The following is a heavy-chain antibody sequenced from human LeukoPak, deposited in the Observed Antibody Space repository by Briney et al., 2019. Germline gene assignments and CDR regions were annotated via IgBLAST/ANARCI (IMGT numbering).Heavy chain of an antibody. CDR3: ARHACSSTSCYALIGAFDI. D-gene: IGHD2-2*01. J-gene: IGHJ3*02. Sequence: SETLSLTCTVSGGSISSYYWSWIRQPPGKGLEWIGYIYYSGSTNYNPSLKSRVTISVDTSKNQFSLKLSSVTAADTAVYYCARHACSSTSCYALIGAFDIWGQGTMVTVSS. V-gene: IGHV4-59*08. CDR1: GGSISSYY. CDR2: IYYSGST.